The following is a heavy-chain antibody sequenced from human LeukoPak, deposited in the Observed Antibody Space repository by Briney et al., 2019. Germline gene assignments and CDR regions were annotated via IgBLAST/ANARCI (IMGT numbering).Heavy chain of an antibody. D-gene: IGHD2-15*01. V-gene: IGHV1-3*01. Sequence: ASVKVSCKASGYTFTTYAMHWVRQAPGQRLEWMGWINPANGNTKYSQKLQGRVTITRDTSASIAYMELSSLSSEDTAVYYCTREFVGTLVVPIPYYWGRGTLVTVSS. CDR3: TREFVGTLVVPIPYY. CDR2: INPANGNT. CDR1: GYTFTTYA. J-gene: IGHJ4*02.